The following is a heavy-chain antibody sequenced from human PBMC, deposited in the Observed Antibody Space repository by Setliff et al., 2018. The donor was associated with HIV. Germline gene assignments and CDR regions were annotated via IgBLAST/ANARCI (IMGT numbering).Heavy chain of an antibody. J-gene: IGHJ4*02. CDR1: GGSISSNNYY. CDR2: IFYSETGYYGGRT. Sequence: SETLSLTCTVSGGSISSNNYYWGWIRQPPGKGLEWIGSIFYSETGYYGGRTYYNPSLKSRVTMSVDTSKNQFSLKVKSVTAADTAVYYCARQKKSSSWSPNDYWGQGTLVTVSS. V-gene: IGHV4-39*01. D-gene: IGHD2-2*01. CDR3: ARQKKSSSWSPNDY.